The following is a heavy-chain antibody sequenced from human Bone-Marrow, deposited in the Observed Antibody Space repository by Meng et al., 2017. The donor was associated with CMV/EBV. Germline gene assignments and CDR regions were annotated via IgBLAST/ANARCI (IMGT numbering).Heavy chain of an antibody. J-gene: IGHJ6*02. CDR1: GYTFTGYY. CDR2: INPNSGGT. CDR3: ARGQVQCSTINCHDYRFSGMDV. V-gene: IGHV1-2*02. Sequence: ASVKVSCKASGYTFTGYYMHWVRQAPGQGLEWMGWINPNSGGTNYAQKFQGRVTMTRDTSISTAYMELGSMRSGDTAVYYCARGQVQCSTINCHDYRFSGMDVWGQGTTVTVSS. D-gene: IGHD2/OR15-2a*01.